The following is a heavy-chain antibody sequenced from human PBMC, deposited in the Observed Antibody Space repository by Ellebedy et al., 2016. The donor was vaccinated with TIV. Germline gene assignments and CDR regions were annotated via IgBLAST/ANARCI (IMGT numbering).Heavy chain of an antibody. V-gene: IGHV3-74*01. J-gene: IGHJ4*02. CDR1: GFTFSSYW. CDR2: IYSYWSST. D-gene: IGHD7-27*01. Sequence: GESLKISCAASGFTFSSYWMHWVRQAPGKGLVWVSRIYSYWSSTSYADSVKGRFTISRDNAKNTLYLQMNSLRAEDTAVYYCARDHPLGIENFDYWGQGTLVTVSS. CDR3: ARDHPLGIENFDY.